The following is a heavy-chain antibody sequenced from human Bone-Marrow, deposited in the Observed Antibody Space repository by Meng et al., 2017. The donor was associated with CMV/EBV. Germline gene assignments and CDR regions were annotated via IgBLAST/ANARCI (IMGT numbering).Heavy chain of an antibody. CDR2: ISNSGSST. CDR1: GFTFSGYE. CDR3: ARKRKGSSSSPSYYFDY. J-gene: IGHJ4*02. D-gene: IGHD6-6*01. Sequence: GESLKISCGTSGFTFSGYEMNWVRQAPGKGLEWVSYISNSGSSTYYADSVKGRFTISRDNSKNTLYLQMNSLRAEDTAVYYCARKRKGSSSSPSYYFDYWGQGTLVTFSS. V-gene: IGHV3-48*03.